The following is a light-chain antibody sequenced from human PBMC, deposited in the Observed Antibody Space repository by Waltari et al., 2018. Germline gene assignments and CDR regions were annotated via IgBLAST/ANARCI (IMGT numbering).Light chain of an antibody. J-gene: IGLJ2*01. CDR1: SSNIGRNT. V-gene: IGLV1-44*01. Sequence: QSVLTQPPSASGTPGQRVTISCSGSSSNIGRNTVTWYQQLPGTAPKRLIHTNNRRPSGVPDRFSGSKSGTSASLAISGLQSEDETDYYCAAWDDSLNGAVFGGGTKLTVL. CDR2: TNN. CDR3: AAWDDSLNGAV.